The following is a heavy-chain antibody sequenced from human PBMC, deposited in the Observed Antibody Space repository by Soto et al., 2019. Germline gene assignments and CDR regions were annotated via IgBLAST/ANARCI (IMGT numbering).Heavy chain of an antibody. V-gene: IGHV1-69*08. CDR1: GGTFSSYT. Sequence: QVQLVQSGAEVKKPGSSVKVSCKASGGTFSSYTISWVRQAPGQGLEWMGRIIPILGIANYAQKFQGRVTITEDKFTSTAYMEPISLSPEDTAVYYCAREHDIAVAPLGGGEVCYYYCMDVWGKGTTVTVSS. CDR2: IIPILGIA. D-gene: IGHD6-19*01. CDR3: AREHDIAVAPLGGGEVCYYYCMDV. J-gene: IGHJ6*03.